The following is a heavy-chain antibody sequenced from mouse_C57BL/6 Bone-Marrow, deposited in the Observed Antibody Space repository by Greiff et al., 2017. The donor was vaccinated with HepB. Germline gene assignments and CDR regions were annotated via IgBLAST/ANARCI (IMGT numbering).Heavy chain of an antibody. D-gene: IGHD2-2*01. V-gene: IGHV1-55*01. CDR1: GYTFTSYW. J-gene: IGHJ4*01. CDR3: ARTKGGLRWAYYAMDY. Sequence: VQLQQPGAELVKPGASVKMSFQASGYTFTSYWITWVKQRPGQGLEWIGDIYPGSGSTNYNEKFKSKATLTVDTSSSTAYMQLSSLTSEDSAVYYCARTKGGLRWAYYAMDYWGQGTSVTVSS. CDR2: IYPGSGST.